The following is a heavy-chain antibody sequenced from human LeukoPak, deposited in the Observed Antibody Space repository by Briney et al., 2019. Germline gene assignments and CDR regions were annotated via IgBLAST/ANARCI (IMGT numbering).Heavy chain of an antibody. CDR3: ARLAVAGRRHGD. V-gene: IGHV4-34*01. Sequence: SETLSLTCAVYGGSFSGYYWSWIRQPPGKGLEWIGEINHSGSTNYNPSLKSRVTISVDTSKNQFSMKLSSVTAADTAVYYCARLAVAGRRHGDWGQGTLVTVSS. D-gene: IGHD6-19*01. CDR1: GGSFSGYY. J-gene: IGHJ4*02. CDR2: INHSGST.